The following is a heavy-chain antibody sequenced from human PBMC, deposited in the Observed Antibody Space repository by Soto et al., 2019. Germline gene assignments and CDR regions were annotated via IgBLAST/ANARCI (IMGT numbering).Heavy chain of an antibody. J-gene: IGHJ5*02. CDR1: GDSISNLDYF. D-gene: IGHD3-3*01. CDR3: ARDAVITIFGNWFDP. V-gene: IGHV4-30-4*01. Sequence: SETLSLTCSVSGDSISNLDYFWAWIRQPPGQALEYIGYIYKSATTYYNPSLKSRVTISVDTSKTQFSLKLSSVTAADTAVYYCARDAVITIFGNWFDPWGQGTLVTVSS. CDR2: IYKSATT.